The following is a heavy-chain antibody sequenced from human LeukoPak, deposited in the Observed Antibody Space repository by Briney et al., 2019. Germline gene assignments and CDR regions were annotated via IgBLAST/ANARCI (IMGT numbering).Heavy chain of an antibody. V-gene: IGHV3-21*01. CDR3: ARIAVAGNSAGYFDC. CDR2: ISGSSSHI. Sequence: PGGSLRLSCAASGFTFSSYSMTWVRQAPGKGLEWVSSISGSSSHIYYAGSVKGRFTISRDNAKNSLYLQMNSLRDEDTAIYYCARIAVAGNSAGYFDCWGQGTLVTVSS. CDR1: GFTFSSYS. J-gene: IGHJ4*02. D-gene: IGHD6-13*01.